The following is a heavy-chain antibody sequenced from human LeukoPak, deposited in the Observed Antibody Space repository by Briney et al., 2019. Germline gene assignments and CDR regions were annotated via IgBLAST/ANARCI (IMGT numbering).Heavy chain of an antibody. CDR3: ARDAASLWFGEEGFDY. J-gene: IGHJ4*02. V-gene: IGHV3-66*01. CDR2: IYSGGST. CDR1: GFTVSSNY. Sequence: GGSLRLSCAASGFTVSSNYMSWVRQAPGKGLEWVSVIYSGGSTYYADSVKGRFTISRDNAKNSLYLQMNSLRAEDTAVYYCARDAASLWFGEEGFDYWGQGTLVTVSS. D-gene: IGHD3-10*01.